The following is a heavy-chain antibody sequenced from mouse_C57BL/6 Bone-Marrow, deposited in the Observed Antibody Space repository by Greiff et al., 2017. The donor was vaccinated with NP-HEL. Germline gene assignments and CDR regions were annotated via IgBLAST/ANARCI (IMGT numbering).Heavy chain of an antibody. CDR3: ARTDY. J-gene: IGHJ2*01. V-gene: IGHV1-69*01. CDR1: GYTFTSYW. Sequence: QVQLQQPGAELVMPGASVKLSCKASGYTFTSYWMHWVKQRPGQGLEWIGEIDPSDSYPNYNQKFKGKSTLTVDKSSSTAYMQLSSLTSEDSAVYYCARTDYWGQGTTLTVSS. CDR2: IDPSDSYP.